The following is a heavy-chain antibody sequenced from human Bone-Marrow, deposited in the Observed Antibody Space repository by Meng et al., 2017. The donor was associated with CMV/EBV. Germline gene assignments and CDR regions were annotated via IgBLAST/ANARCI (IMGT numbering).Heavy chain of an antibody. J-gene: IGHJ4*02. CDR2: IYYSGST. CDR3: ARDVVEGIGSSGYHYVPSYYFDS. CDR1: GGSISSYY. Sequence: GSLRLSCTVSGGSISSYYWSWIRQPPGKGLEWIGYIYYSGSTNYNPSLKSRVTISVDTSKNQFSLKLSSVIAADTAVYYCARDVVEGIGSSGYHYVPSYYFDSWGQGTLVTVSS. V-gene: IGHV4-59*01. D-gene: IGHD3-22*01.